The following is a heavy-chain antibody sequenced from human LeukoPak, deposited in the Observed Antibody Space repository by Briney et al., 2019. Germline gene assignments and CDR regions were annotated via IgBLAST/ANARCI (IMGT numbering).Heavy chain of an antibody. D-gene: IGHD4-17*01. CDR3: AREYGDYGRGGGSDDAFDI. V-gene: IGHV3-30-3*01. Sequence: PGRSLRLSCAASGFTFSSYAMHWVRQAPGKGLEWVAVISYDGSNKYYADSVKGRFTISRDNSKNTLYLQMNSLRAEDTAVYYCAREYGDYGRGGGSDDAFDIWGQGTMVTVSS. CDR2: ISYDGSNK. CDR1: GFTFSSYA. J-gene: IGHJ3*02.